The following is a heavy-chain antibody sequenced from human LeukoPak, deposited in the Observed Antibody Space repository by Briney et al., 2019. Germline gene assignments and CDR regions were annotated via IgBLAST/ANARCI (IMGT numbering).Heavy chain of an antibody. CDR1: GGTFSSYA. J-gene: IGHJ4*02. Sequence: SVKVSCKASGGTFSSYAISWVRHAPGQGLEWMGGIIPIFGTANYAQQSQGRVTITADESTSTAYMELSSLRSEDTAVYYCARDRYSGYDSLGYWGQGTLVTVSS. CDR2: IIPIFGTA. CDR3: ARDRYSGYDSLGY. D-gene: IGHD5-12*01. V-gene: IGHV1-69*01.